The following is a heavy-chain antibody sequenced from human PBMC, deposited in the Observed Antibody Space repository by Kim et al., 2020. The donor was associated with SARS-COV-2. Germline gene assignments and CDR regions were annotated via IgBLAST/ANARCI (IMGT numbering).Heavy chain of an antibody. D-gene: IGHD1-26*01. V-gene: IGHV6-1*01. CDR3: ARWDDAFDI. CDR2: WYN. J-gene: IGHJ3*02. Sequence: WYNDYAVSVKSRITINPGTSKNQFSLQLNSVTPEDTAVYYCARWDDAFDIWGQGTMVTVSS.